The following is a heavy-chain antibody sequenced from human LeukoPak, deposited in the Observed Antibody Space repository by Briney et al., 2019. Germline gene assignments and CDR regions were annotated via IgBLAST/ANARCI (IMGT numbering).Heavy chain of an antibody. J-gene: IGHJ4*02. CDR2: ISVSGGRA. V-gene: IGHV3-23*01. CDR3: ARVPPFYGDQLYFDY. D-gene: IGHD4-17*01. Sequence: GGSLRLSCAASGFTFSSYALSWVRQAPGKGLEWVSAISVSGGRAYSDSVQGRFTISRDNSKNTLYLQMNSLRAEDTAVYYCARVPPFYGDQLYFDYWGQGTLVTVSS. CDR1: GFTFSSYA.